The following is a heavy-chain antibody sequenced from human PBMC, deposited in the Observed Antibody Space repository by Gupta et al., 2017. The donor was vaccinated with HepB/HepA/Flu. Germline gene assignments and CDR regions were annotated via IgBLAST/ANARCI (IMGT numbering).Heavy chain of an antibody. CDR3: AREGNWAFDY. D-gene: IGHD7-27*01. V-gene: IGHV3-48*03. J-gene: IGHJ4*02. CDR1: GFIFSNHE. CDR2: ISGSCNTI. Sequence: EVQLVESGGGLVQPGGSRRVSCAASGFIFSNHEMHWVRQAPGKGLEWVSYISGSCNTIYYAESVKGRFTISRDNAKNSLYLQMNSLRAEDTAGYYCAREGNWAFDYWDQGTLVTVSS.